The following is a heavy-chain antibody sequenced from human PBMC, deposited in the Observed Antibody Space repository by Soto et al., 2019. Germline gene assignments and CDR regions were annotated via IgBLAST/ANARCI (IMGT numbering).Heavy chain of an antibody. D-gene: IGHD2-21*02. J-gene: IGHJ4*02. CDR3: AKDLVSRDGLWLMDQ. V-gene: IGHV3-23*01. Sequence: EVQLLESGGGLVQPGGSLRLSCTASGFSFSDYAMTWVRQAPGQGLECVAGIYGSGGGIQYADSVKGRFTISRDNSRNTLYLQMNSLRDEDTAVYYCAKDLVSRDGLWLMDQWGQGTLVTVS. CDR1: GFSFSDYA. CDR2: IYGSGGGI.